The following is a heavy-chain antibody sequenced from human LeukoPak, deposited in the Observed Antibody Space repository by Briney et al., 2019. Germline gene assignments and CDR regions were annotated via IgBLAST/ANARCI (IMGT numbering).Heavy chain of an antibody. Sequence: GGSLRLSCAASGFSFSSYRMNWVRQAPGKGLEWVASISSNNGYTYYADSVKGRFTISRDNGENSLHLQMDSLRAEDAAVYYCARDLGTRKSIAFADWGQGTLVTVSS. V-gene: IGHV3-21*01. CDR1: GFSFSSYR. CDR3: ARDLGTRKSIAFAD. D-gene: IGHD6-6*01. CDR2: ISSNNGYT. J-gene: IGHJ4*02.